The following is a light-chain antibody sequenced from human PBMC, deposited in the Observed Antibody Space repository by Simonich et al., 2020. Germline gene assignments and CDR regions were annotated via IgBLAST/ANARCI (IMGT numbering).Light chain of an antibody. J-gene: IGKJ5*01. CDR2: DAS. Sequence: EIVLTQSPATLSFSPGERATLSCRASQSVSSYLAWYQQKPGQAPRLLIYDASNSATGIPARFSGSGSGTDFTRTISSLEPEDFAVYYCQQRSNWITFGQGTRLEIK. V-gene: IGKV3-11*01. CDR1: QSVSSY. CDR3: QQRSNWIT.